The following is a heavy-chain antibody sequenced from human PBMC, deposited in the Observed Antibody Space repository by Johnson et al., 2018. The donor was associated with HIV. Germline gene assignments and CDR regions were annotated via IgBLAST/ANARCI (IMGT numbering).Heavy chain of an antibody. J-gene: IGHJ3*02. Sequence: QVQLVESGGGVVQPGRSLRLSCAASGFTFSSYGMHWVRQAPGKGLEWVAVISYDGSNKYYSDSVKGRFTISRDNAKNSLYVQMNSLRAEDTALYYCARGVRDSSGYPFAFDIWGQGTMVIVPS. V-gene: IGHV3-30*03. D-gene: IGHD3-22*01. CDR2: ISYDGSNK. CDR1: GFTFSSYG. CDR3: ARGVRDSSGYPFAFDI.